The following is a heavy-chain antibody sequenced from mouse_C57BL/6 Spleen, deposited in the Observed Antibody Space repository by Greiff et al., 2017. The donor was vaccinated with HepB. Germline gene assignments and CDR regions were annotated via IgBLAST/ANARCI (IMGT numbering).Heavy chain of an antibody. CDR2: IYPGDGDT. J-gene: IGHJ2*01. CDR3: ARRGYSTSSFDY. CDR1: GYAFSSSW. Sequence: QVQLQQSGPELVKPGASVKISCKASGYAFSSSWMNWVKQRPGKGLGWIGRIYPGDGDTNYNGKFKGKATLTADKSSSTAYMQLSSLTSEDSAVYFCARRGYSTSSFDYWGQGTTLTVSS. V-gene: IGHV1-82*01. D-gene: IGHD2-5*01.